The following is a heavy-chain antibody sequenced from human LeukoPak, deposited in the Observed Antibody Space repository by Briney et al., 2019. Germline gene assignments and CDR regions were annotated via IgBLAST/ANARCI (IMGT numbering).Heavy chain of an antibody. V-gene: IGHV4-4*02. J-gene: IGHJ4*02. CDR1: GGSFSSSNW. CDR3: ASEVTMVRGRGVDY. D-gene: IGHD3-10*01. Sequence: SGTLSLTCAVSGGSFSSSNWWSWVRQPPGKGLEWIGEIYHSGSTNYNPSLKSRVTISVDTSKNQFSLKLSSVTAADTAVYYCASEVTMVRGRGVDYWGQGTLVTVSS. CDR2: IYHSGST.